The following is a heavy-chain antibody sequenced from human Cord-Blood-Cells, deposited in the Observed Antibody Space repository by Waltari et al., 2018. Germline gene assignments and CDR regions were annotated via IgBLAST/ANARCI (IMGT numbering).Heavy chain of an antibody. V-gene: IGHV2-5*02. CDR2: FYWDDDK. CDR1: GFSLRTSGVG. D-gene: IGHD6-19*01. Sequence: QITLKESGPTLVKPTQTLTLTCTFSGFSLRTSGVGVGWIRPPPGKALEWLALFYWDDDKRYSPSLKSRLTITKDTSKNRVVRTMTNRDPVDTATYYCAHRRVGWATYYFDDWGQGTLVTVSS. J-gene: IGHJ4*02. CDR3: AHRRVGWATYYFDD.